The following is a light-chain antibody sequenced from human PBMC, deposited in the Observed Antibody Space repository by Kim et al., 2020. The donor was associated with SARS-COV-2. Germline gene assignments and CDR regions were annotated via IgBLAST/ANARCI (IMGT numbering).Light chain of an antibody. Sequence: ASVQLTCTLSSGHSSYAIAWHQQQPEKGPRYLMKLNSDGSHRKGDGIPDRFSGSSSGAERYLTISSLQSEDEADYYCQTWGTGIRVFGGGTQLTVL. CDR1: SGHSSYA. V-gene: IGLV4-69*01. CDR3: QTWGTGIRV. J-gene: IGLJ3*02. CDR2: LNSDGSH.